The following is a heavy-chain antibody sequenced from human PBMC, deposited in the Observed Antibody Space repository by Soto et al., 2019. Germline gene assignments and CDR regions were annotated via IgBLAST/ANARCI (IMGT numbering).Heavy chain of an antibody. CDR1: GGSVSSSGYY. CDR2: ITHTGRT. J-gene: IGHJ4*02. D-gene: IGHD2-2*01. Sequence: AGTLSLTCTVSGGSVSSSGYYWGWIRQPPGKGLEWIGEITHTGRTNYNPSLTSRVTISVDKSKNELSLKLSSVTAADTSLYYCARIYCTSTTCYVVSWGQGTLVTVSS. V-gene: IGHV4-39*01. CDR3: ARIYCTSTTCYVVS.